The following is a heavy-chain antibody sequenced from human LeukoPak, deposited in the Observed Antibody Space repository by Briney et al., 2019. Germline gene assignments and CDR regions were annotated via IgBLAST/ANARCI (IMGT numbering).Heavy chain of an antibody. J-gene: IGHJ4*02. CDR2: ISWNRGRK. Sequence: GRSLRLSCAASGFTFDDYAMHWVRQAPGKGLEWVSGISWNRGRKAYADSVKGRLTISRDKAKKSLYLQINSLRAEDTALYNCAKDREAYGSYGPPFFYYWGQGTLVTVSS. CDR3: AKDREAYGSYGPPFFYY. D-gene: IGHD5-18*01. CDR1: GFTFDDYA. V-gene: IGHV3-9*01.